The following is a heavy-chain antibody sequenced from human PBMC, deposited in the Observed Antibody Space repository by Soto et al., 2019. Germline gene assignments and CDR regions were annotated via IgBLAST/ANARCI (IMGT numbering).Heavy chain of an antibody. D-gene: IGHD5-18*01. CDR2: IYYSGST. Sequence: PSETQSHTCTVAGGSISSSSDYWGWIRQPPGKGLEWIGSIYYSGSTYYNPSLKSRVTISVDTSKNQFSLKLSSVTAADTAVYYCARQAIQLWFGYYYGMDVWGQRTTVTVSS. CDR3: ARQAIQLWFGYYYGMDV. V-gene: IGHV4-39*01. J-gene: IGHJ6*02. CDR1: GGSISSSSDY.